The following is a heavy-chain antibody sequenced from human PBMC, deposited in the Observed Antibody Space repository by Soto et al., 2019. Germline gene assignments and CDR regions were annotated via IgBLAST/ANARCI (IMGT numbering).Heavy chain of an antibody. D-gene: IGHD5-18*01. CDR3: ARVPGERIQLGLRFFDY. CDR2: IYYSGST. V-gene: IGHV4-61*01. Sequence: SETLSLTCTVSGGSVSSGSYYWSWIRQPPGKGLEWIGYIYYSGSTNYNPSLKSRVTISVDTSKNQLSLKLSSVTAADTAVYYCARVPGERIQLGLRFFDYWGQGTLVTVSS. CDR1: GGSVSSGSYY. J-gene: IGHJ4*02.